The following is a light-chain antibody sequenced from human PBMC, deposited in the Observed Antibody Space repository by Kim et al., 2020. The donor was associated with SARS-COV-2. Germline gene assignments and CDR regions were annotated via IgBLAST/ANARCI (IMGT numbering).Light chain of an antibody. V-gene: IGKV3-20*01. CDR2: GAS. CDR1: QSVDSRF. CDR3: HQYGTSPET. Sequence: LPTGERATLSCRASQSVDSRFLVWYQQKVGQDPRLLIYGASSRATGIPDRFSGSGSGTDFTLTISRLEPEDFAVYYCHQYGTSPETFGQGTKLEI. J-gene: IGKJ2*01.